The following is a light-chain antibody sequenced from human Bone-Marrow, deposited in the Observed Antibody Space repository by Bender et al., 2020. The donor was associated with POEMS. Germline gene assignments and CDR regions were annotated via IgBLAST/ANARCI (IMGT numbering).Light chain of an antibody. CDR3: SSYAGSHTLVV. V-gene: IGLV2-23*02. Sequence: QSALTQPASVSGSPGEAITISCTGTSSDVGSFNLVSWYQQHPGKVPKLMIFDVSNRPSGVSNRFSGSKSGDTASLTISGLQAEDEADYYCSSYAGSHTLVVFGGGTKLTVL. CDR2: DVS. J-gene: IGLJ2*01. CDR1: SSDVGSFNL.